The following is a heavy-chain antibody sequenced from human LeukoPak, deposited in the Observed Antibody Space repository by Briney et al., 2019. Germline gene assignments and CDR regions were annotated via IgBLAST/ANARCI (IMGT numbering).Heavy chain of an antibody. D-gene: IGHD5-24*01. Sequence: PSETLSLTCTVSGGSISSSSYYWGWIRQPPGKGLEWIGSIYYSGSTYYNPSLKSRVTISVDTSKNQFSLKLSSVTAADTAVYYCARSSALDGYNSAGYFDYWGQGTLVTVSS. J-gene: IGHJ4*02. V-gene: IGHV4-39*07. CDR1: GGSISSSSYY. CDR3: ARSSALDGYNSAGYFDY. CDR2: IYYSGST.